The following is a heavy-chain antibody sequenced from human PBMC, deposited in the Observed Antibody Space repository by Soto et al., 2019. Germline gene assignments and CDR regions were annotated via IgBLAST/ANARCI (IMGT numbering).Heavy chain of an antibody. D-gene: IGHD2-15*01. CDR1: GGSVSSGSYY. Sequence: QVQLQESGPGLVKPSETLFLTCTVSGGSVSSGSYYWSWIRQPPGKGLEWIGYIYYSGSTNYNPSLKSRVTISVDTSKNQFSLKLSSVTAADTAVYYCARAGRDDYWGQGTLVTVSS. CDR2: IYYSGST. CDR3: ARAGRDDY. J-gene: IGHJ4*02. V-gene: IGHV4-61*01.